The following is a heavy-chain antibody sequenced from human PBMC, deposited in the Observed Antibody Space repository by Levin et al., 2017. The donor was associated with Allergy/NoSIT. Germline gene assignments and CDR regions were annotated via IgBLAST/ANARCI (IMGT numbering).Heavy chain of an antibody. J-gene: IGHJ4*02. CDR2: ISGSGGST. Sequence: GESLKISCAASGFTFSSYAMSWVRQAPGKGLEWVSAISGSGGSTYYADSVKGRFTISRDKSKNTLYLQMNSLRAEDTAVYYCAKDRGGYDSTIDYWGQGTLVTVSS. CDR3: AKDRGGYDSTIDY. V-gene: IGHV3-23*01. D-gene: IGHD5-12*01. CDR1: GFTFSSYA.